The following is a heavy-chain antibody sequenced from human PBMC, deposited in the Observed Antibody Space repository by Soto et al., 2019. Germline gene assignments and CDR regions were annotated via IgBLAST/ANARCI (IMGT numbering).Heavy chain of an antibody. CDR1: GFTVSNNY. D-gene: IGHD2-2*01. CDR3: ARDRRYIVVVPAANDAFDI. V-gene: IGHV3-66*01. CDR2: IQDGCSI. Sequence: GGSLRLSCAASGFTVSNNYMTWVRQAPGKGLEWVAVIQDGCSISYADSVSDRFTISRDNSKNTVFLEMNNLRPEDTAVYYCARDRRYIVVVPAANDAFDIWGQGTMVTVSS. J-gene: IGHJ3*02.